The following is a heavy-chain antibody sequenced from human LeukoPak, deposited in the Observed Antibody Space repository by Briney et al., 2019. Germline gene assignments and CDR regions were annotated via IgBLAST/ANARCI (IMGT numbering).Heavy chain of an antibody. D-gene: IGHD3-22*01. Sequence: GASVKVSCKASGYTFTSYGISWVRQAPGQGLEWMGWISAYNGNTNYAQKLQGRVTMTTDTSTSTAYMELRSLRSDDTAVYYCARDLPPLLYYYDSSGYPYYFDYWGQGTLVTVSS. CDR1: GYTFTSYG. V-gene: IGHV1-18*01. J-gene: IGHJ4*02. CDR3: ARDLPPLLYYYDSSGYPYYFDY. CDR2: ISAYNGNT.